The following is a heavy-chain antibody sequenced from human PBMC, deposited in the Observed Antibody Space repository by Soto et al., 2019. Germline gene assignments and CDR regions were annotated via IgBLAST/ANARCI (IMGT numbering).Heavy chain of an antibody. V-gene: IGHV4-34*01. Sequence: SETLSLTCAVYGGSFSGYYWSWIRQPPGKGLEWIGEINHSGSTNYNPSLKSRVTISVDTSKNQFSLKLSSVTAADTAVYYCASDDYSNYVDWGQGPLVTVSS. CDR3: ASDDYSNYVD. CDR1: GGSFSGYY. J-gene: IGHJ4*02. CDR2: INHSGST. D-gene: IGHD4-4*01.